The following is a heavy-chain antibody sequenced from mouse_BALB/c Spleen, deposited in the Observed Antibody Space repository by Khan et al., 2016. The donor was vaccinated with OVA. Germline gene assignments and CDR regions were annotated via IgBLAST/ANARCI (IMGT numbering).Heavy chain of an antibody. CDR3: ARSTYRYAFVY. CDR1: GDSITSGY. V-gene: IGHV3-8*02. CDR2: MIYTGYT. J-gene: IGHJ3*01. Sequence: EVQLQESGPSLVKPSQTLSLTCSVTGDSITSGYWSWIRKFPGNKLEYMGYMIYTGYTYYNPYLNSRISITRHTSKNQYYLQLNSVTTEDTATYYFARSTYRYAFVYWGQGTLVTVSA. D-gene: IGHD2-14*01.